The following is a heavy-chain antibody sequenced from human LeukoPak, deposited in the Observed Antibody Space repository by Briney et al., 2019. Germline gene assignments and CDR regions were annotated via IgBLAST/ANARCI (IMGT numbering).Heavy chain of an antibody. V-gene: IGHV4-39*01. CDR1: GGSIRSSYYY. CDR2: IYDSGST. Sequence: PSETLSLTCTVSGGSIRSSYYYWGWIRQPPGKGLEWIGSIYDSGSTYYSPSLKSRATISVDTSKNQFSLKLNSVTAADTAVYYCARGRSGYRALWGQGTLVTVSS. D-gene: IGHD3-3*01. J-gene: IGHJ4*02. CDR3: ARGRSGYRAL.